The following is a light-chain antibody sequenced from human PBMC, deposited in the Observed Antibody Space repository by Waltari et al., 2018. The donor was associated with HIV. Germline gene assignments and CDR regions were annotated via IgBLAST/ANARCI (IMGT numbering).Light chain of an antibody. CDR2: EDN. Sequence: SYELTQPPSVSVSPGQTASIPCSGRKLGDNYVCCYQQKAGRSPVLVIYEDNKRPSGIPERFSGSNSGSTATLTITGTQAMDEGDYYCQAWDSSTARGVFGGGTNLTVL. V-gene: IGLV3-1*01. CDR3: QAWDSSTARGV. J-gene: IGLJ2*01. CDR1: KLGDNY.